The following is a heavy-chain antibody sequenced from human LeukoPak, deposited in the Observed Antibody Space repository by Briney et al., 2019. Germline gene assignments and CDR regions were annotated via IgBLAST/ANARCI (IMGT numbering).Heavy chain of an antibody. CDR2: ISGSGDSA. CDR3: AKDPRYCSSTSCYFPPNWFDP. Sequence: GGSLRLSCAASGFTFSSYAMSWVRQAPGKGLEWVSAISGSGDGTGLEWVSAISGSGDSAYYADSVKGRFTISRDNSKNTLYLQMNSLRAEDTAIYYCAKDPRYCSSTSCYFPPNWFDPWGQGTLVTVSS. D-gene: IGHD2-2*01. CDR1: GFTFSSYA. V-gene: IGHV3-23*01. J-gene: IGHJ5*02.